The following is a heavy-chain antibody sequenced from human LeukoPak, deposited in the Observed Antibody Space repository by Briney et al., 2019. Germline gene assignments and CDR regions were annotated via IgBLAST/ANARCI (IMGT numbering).Heavy chain of an antibody. CDR3: VSEGATNILY. CDR2: ISPDSGGT. J-gene: IGHJ4*02. V-gene: IGHV1-2*02. D-gene: IGHD2-8*01. CDR1: GSTCIICS. Sequence: ASVTVSFNATGSTCIICSLHWIRQAPGQGLEFLGWISPDSGGTNYPQKFQGRVTLTRDTSISTAYMELSRLGSDDTAVYYCVSEGATNILYWGQGTLVTVSS.